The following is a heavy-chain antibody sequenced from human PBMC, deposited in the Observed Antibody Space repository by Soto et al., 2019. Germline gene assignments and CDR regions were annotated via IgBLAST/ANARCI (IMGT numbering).Heavy chain of an antibody. V-gene: IGHV4-34*01. J-gene: IGHJ3*02. Sequence: PSETLSLTCAVYGGSFCGYYWSWIRQPPGKGLEWIGEINHSGSTNYNPSLKSRVTISVDTSKNQFSLKLSSVTAADTAVYYCASWDYDFWSGYYQGAFDIWGQGTMVTVSS. CDR3: ASWDYDFWSGYYQGAFDI. D-gene: IGHD3-3*01. CDR2: INHSGST. CDR1: GGSFCGYY.